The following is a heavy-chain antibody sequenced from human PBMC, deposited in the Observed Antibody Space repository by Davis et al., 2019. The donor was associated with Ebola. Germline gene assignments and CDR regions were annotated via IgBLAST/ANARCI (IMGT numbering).Heavy chain of an antibody. CDR3: ASGFYYYDMDV. CDR1: GFTFSDHY. CDR2: IKHDGSGK. D-gene: IGHD3-10*01. Sequence: PGGSLRLSCAASGFTFSDHYMAWVRQAPGKGLEWVANIKHDGSGKYFVDSVKGRFTISGDNAKNSLYLQMNSVRAEDTAVYYCASGFYYYDMDVWGRGTTVTVSS. J-gene: IGHJ6*02. V-gene: IGHV3-7*01.